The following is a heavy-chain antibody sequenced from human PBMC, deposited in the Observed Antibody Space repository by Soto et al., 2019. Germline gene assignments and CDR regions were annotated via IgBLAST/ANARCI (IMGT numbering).Heavy chain of an antibody. J-gene: IGHJ4*02. V-gene: IGHV3-21*01. CDR1: GFTFSSYS. D-gene: IGHD3-10*01. CDR3: ARIYGELLYYFDY. CDR2: ISSSSSYI. Sequence: RRLSCAASGFTFSSYSMNWVRQAPGKGLEWVSSISSSSSYIYYADSVKGRFTISRDNAKNSLYLQMNSLRAEDTAVYYCARIYGELLYYFDYWGQGTLVTVSA.